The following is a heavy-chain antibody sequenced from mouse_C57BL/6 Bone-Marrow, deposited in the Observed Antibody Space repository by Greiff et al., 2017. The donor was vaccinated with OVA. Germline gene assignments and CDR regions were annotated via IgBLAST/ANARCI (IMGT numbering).Heavy chain of an antibody. CDR2: IWGVGST. D-gene: IGHD3-2*02. Sequence: VKLMESGPGLVAPSQSLSITCTVSGFSFTSYGVDWVRQSPGKGLEWLGVIWGVGSTNYNSALKSRLSISKDNSKSQVFLKMNSLQTDDTAMYYCARKDSSGYGGFAYWGQGTLVTVSA. V-gene: IGHV2-6*01. CDR3: ARKDSSGYGGFAY. CDR1: GFSFTSYG. J-gene: IGHJ3*01.